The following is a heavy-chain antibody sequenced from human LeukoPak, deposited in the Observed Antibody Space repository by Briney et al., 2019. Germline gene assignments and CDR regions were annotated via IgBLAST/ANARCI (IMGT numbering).Heavy chain of an antibody. V-gene: IGHV3-11*01. CDR3: ARERVAATTYYYYGMDV. Sequence: PGGSLRLSCAASGFTFSDYYMSWIRQAPGKGLEWVSYISSSGSTIYYADSVKGRFTISRDNAKNSLYLQMNSLRAEDTAVYYCARERVAATTYYYYGMDVWGQGTTVTVSS. J-gene: IGHJ6*02. CDR2: ISSSGSTI. D-gene: IGHD2-15*01. CDR1: GFTFSDYY.